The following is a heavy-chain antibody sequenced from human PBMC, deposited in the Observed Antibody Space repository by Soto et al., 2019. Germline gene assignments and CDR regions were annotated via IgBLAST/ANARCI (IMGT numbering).Heavy chain of an antibody. V-gene: IGHV3-23*01. CDR2: ISGSGGSR. D-gene: IGHD3-3*01. J-gene: IGHJ6*02. CDR1: GFNFSSFA. CDR3: AKDPPWTVGPLAMDV. Sequence: GGSLRLSCAGSGFNFSSFAMTWVRQAPGKGLEWVSTISGSGGSRFYADSVKGRFTLTRDNSKDTVYLQMNSLRVEDTAFYYCAKDPPWTVGPLAMDVWGQGTTVTVSS.